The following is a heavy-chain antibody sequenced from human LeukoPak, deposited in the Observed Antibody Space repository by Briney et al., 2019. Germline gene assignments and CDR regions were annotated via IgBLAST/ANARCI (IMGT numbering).Heavy chain of an antibody. D-gene: IGHD5-18*01. CDR2: ISAYNGYT. CDR1: GYTFTSYG. Sequence: ASVKVSCRASGYTFTSYGISWVRQAPGQGLEWMGWISAYNGYTNYAQKFQGRVTMTTDTSTSTVYMELRSLRSDDTAVYYCAIGYSYGFDYWGQGTLVTVSS. V-gene: IGHV1-18*01. J-gene: IGHJ4*02. CDR3: AIGYSYGFDY.